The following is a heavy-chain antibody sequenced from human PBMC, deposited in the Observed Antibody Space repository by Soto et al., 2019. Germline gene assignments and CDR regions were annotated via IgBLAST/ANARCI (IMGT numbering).Heavy chain of an antibody. J-gene: IGHJ4*02. CDR2: IYYSGST. CDR3: ERVRTYYYGSGSYENFDY. V-gene: IGHV4-31*03. Sequence: QVQLQESGPGLVKPSQTLSLTCTVSGGSISSGGYYWSWIRQHPGKGLEWIGYIYYSGSTYYNPSLNSRVTISVDTSKNQFSLKLSSVTAADTAVYYCERVRTYYYGSGSYENFDYWGQGTLVTVSS. D-gene: IGHD3-10*01. CDR1: GGSISSGGYY.